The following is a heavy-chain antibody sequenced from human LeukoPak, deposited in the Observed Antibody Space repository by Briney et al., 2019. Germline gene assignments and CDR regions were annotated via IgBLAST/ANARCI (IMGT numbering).Heavy chain of an antibody. CDR3: ARYLPSSSPPGRFDP. V-gene: IGHV4-59*08. D-gene: IGHD6-13*01. Sequence: ASETLSLTCTVSGGSISSYYWSWVRQPPGKGLEWIGYIYYSGSTNYNPSLKSRVTISVDTSKNQFSLKLSSVTAADTAVYYCARYLPSSSPPGRFDPWGQGTLFTVSS. J-gene: IGHJ5*02. CDR1: GGSISSYY. CDR2: IYYSGST.